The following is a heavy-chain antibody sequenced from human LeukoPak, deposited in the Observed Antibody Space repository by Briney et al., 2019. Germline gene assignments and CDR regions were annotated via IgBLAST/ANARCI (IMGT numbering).Heavy chain of an antibody. V-gene: IGHV4-4*09. CDR3: ARHMSGYDSTFDY. J-gene: IGHJ4*02. Sequence: SETLSLTCTVSGGSISSYYWSWIRQPPGKGLEWIGYIYTSGSTNYNPSLKSRVTISVDTSKNQFSLKLSSVTAADTAVYYCARHMSGYDSTFDYWGQGTLVTASS. CDR1: GGSISSYY. CDR2: IYTSGST. D-gene: IGHD5-12*01.